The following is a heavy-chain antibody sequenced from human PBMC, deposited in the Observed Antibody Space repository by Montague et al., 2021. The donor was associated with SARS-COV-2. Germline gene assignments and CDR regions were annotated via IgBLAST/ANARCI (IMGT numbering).Heavy chain of an antibody. CDR2: IYYSGST. J-gene: IGHJ6*02. CDR1: GGSISSGGYY. D-gene: IGHD6-19*01. V-gene: IGHV4-31*03. CDR3: ARDFGPESSGWGYYYDMDV. Sequence: TLSLTCTVSGGSISSGGYYWSWIRQPPGKGLEWIGYIYYSGSTXYNPSLKSRVTISVDTSKNQFSLKLSSVTAADTAVYYCARDFGPESSGWGYYYDMDVWGQGATVTVSS.